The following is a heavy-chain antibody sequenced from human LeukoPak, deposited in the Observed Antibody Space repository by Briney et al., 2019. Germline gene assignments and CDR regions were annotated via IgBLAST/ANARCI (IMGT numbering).Heavy chain of an antibody. Sequence: SETLSLTCAVYGGSFSGYYWSWIRQPPGKGLEWIGEINHSGSTNYNPSLKSRVTISVDTSKNQFSLKLSSATAADTAVYYCARGVAARLRDYWGQGTLVAVSS. D-gene: IGHD6-6*01. V-gene: IGHV4-34*01. CDR1: GGSFSGYY. J-gene: IGHJ4*02. CDR3: ARGVAARLRDY. CDR2: INHSGST.